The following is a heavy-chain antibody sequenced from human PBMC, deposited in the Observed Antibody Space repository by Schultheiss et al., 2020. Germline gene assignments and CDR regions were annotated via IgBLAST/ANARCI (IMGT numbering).Heavy chain of an antibody. D-gene: IGHD4-17*01. J-gene: IGHJ1*01. CDR1: GFTFSSYD. CDR2: IGTAGDT. CDR3: AKDDYGDYAEYFQH. V-gene: IGHV3-13*01. Sequence: GGSLRLSCAASGFTFSSYDMHWVRQATGKGLEWVSAIGTAGDTYYPGSVKGRFTISRDNSKNTLYLQMNSLRAEDTAVYYCAKDDYGDYAEYFQHWGQGTLVTVSS.